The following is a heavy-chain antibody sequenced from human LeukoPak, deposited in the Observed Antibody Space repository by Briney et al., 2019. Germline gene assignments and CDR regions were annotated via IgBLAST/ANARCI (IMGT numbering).Heavy chain of an antibody. CDR1: GYSFTDYY. CDR3: ARRPLWFGELLSYAFDI. V-gene: IGHV1-2*02. Sequence: ASVKVSCKASGYSFTDYYIQWVRQAPGQGLEWMGWINPNNGDTNFAQKFQGRVTMTRDTSMSTAYMEVSSLRSDDTAVYYCARRPLWFGELLSYAFDIWGQGTMVTVSS. D-gene: IGHD3-10*01. J-gene: IGHJ3*02. CDR2: INPNNGDT.